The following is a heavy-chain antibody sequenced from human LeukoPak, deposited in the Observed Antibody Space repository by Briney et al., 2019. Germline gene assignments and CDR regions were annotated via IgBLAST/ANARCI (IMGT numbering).Heavy chain of an antibody. J-gene: IGHJ4*02. CDR3: ARQAQVGATTGGYDY. Sequence: GGSLRLSCAASGFTFSSYSMNWVRQAPGKGLEWVSYISSSSSTIYYADSVKGRFTISRDNAKNSLYLQMNSLRAEDTAVYYCARQAQVGATTGGYDYWGQGTLVTVSS. D-gene: IGHD1-26*01. CDR2: ISSSSSTI. CDR1: GFTFSSYS. V-gene: IGHV3-48*01.